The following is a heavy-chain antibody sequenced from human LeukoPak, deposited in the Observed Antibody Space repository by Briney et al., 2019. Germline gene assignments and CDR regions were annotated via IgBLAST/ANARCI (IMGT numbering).Heavy chain of an antibody. J-gene: IGHJ4*02. CDR1: GGSFNTYF. CDR3: ARADSSSWYWRLDY. CDR2: ISYSGST. Sequence: SETLSLTCAVYGGSFNTYFWTWIRQHPGKGLEWVGYISYSGSTSYYNPSLKSRLTISVDTSKNHFSLKLNSVTAADTAVYYCARADSSSWYWRLDYWGQGTLVTVSS. V-gene: IGHV4-34*09. D-gene: IGHD6-13*01.